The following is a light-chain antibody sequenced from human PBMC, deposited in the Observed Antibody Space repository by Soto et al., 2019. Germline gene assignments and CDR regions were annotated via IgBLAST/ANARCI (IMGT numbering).Light chain of an antibody. CDR1: QGIRDA. CDR2: AAS. J-gene: IGKJ1*01. Sequence: DIQMTQSPSSLSASVGDRVTITCRASQGIRDALGWYQQKPGKAPKRLIYAASSLQSGAPSRFSGSGSGTDFTLTISGLQTEDFAPYYGLQHNSYPPTVGQGTKVEI. V-gene: IGKV1-17*01. CDR3: LQHNSYPPT.